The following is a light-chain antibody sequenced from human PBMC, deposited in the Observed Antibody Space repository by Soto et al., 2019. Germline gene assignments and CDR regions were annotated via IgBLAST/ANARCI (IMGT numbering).Light chain of an antibody. V-gene: IGLV2-8*01. CDR3: SSYTSSSTYVV. J-gene: IGLJ2*01. CDR1: SSDVGAYDY. CDR2: GVT. Sequence: QSALTQPPSASGSLGQSVTIPCTGTSSDVGAYDYVSWYQQHPGKAPKLVIYGVTERPSGVPDRFSGSKSGNTASLTISGLQAEDEADYYCSSYTSSSTYVVFGGGTKVTVL.